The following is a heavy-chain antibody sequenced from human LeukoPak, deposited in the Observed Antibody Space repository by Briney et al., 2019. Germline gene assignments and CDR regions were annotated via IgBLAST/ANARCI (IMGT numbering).Heavy chain of an antibody. D-gene: IGHD6-13*01. CDR1: GFTFSTCI. Sequence: GGSLRLSCAASGFTFSTCIMQWVRQAPGKGLEWVAVIFSDGTEKYYADSVKGRFTISRDNSKNTLYLQMNSLRAEDTAVYYCARYSSSWSYFDYWGQGTLVTVSS. V-gene: IGHV3-30*14. CDR2: IFSDGTEK. J-gene: IGHJ4*02. CDR3: ARYSSSWSYFDY.